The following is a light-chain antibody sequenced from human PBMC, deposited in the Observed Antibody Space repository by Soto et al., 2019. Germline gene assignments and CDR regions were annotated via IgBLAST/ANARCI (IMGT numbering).Light chain of an antibody. J-gene: IGLJ2*01. V-gene: IGLV1-40*01. CDR1: SSNIGAGYD. CDR2: SNS. Sequence: QSVLTQPPSVSGAPGQRVTISCSGSSSNIGAGYDEHWYQQLPGIAPKLLIYSNSNRPSVVPDRFSGSKSGTSASLAITGLQAEDEADYYCPSYDSSLNGSIFGGGTKRTVL. CDR3: PSYDSSLNGSI.